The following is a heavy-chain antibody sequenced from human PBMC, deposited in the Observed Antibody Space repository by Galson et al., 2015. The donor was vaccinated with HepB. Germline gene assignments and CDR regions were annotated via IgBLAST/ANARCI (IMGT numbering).Heavy chain of an antibody. V-gene: IGHV3-48*02. Sequence: SLRLSCAASGFTFSSYSMNWVRQAPGKGLEWVSYISSSSSTIYYADSVKGRFTISRDNAKNSLYLQMNSLRDEDTAVYYCARETVTTFRAFQYYYGMDVWGQGTTVTVSS. J-gene: IGHJ6*02. CDR3: ARETVTTFRAFQYYYGMDV. CDR1: GFTFSSYS. D-gene: IGHD4-17*01. CDR2: ISSSSSTI.